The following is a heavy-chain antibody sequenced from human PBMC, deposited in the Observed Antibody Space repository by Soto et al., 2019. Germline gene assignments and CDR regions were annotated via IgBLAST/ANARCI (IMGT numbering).Heavy chain of an antibody. J-gene: IGHJ6*02. V-gene: IGHV3-53*01. Sequence: EVQLVESGGGLIQPGGSLRLSCAASGFTVSSNYMSWVRQAPGKGLEWVSDIYSGGSTYYEDSVKGRFTSSRDKSQNTLYLHMTSLRAEDTAVYYCARDLAGNSDVWGQGTTVTVSS. D-gene: IGHD3-16*01. CDR3: ARDLAGNSDV. CDR1: GFTVSSNY. CDR2: IYSGGST.